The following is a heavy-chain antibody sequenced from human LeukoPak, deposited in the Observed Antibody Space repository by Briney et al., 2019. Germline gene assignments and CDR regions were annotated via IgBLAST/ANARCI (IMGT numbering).Heavy chain of an antibody. Sequence: SETLSLTCTVSGGSISSYYWSWIRQPPGKGLEWIGYIYYSGSTNYNPSLKSRVTISVDTSKNQFSLKLSSVTAADTAVYYCARGTPGGYCSSTSCYWGYYYYYMDVWGKGTTVTISS. V-gene: IGHV4-59*01. D-gene: IGHD2-2*01. J-gene: IGHJ6*03. CDR2: IYYSGST. CDR3: ARGTPGGYCSSTSCYWGYYYYYMDV. CDR1: GGSISSYY.